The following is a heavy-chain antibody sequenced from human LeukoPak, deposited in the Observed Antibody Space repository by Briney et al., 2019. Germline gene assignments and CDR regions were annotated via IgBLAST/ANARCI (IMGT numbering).Heavy chain of an antibody. Sequence: GSSVRVSCKASGGTFSSYAISWVRQAPGQGLEWMGRIIPILGIANYAQKFQGRVTITADKSTSTAHMELSSLRSEDTAVYYCARDWGSGWPYYFDYWGQGTLVTVSS. J-gene: IGHJ4*02. CDR2: IIPILGIA. V-gene: IGHV1-69*04. CDR3: ARDWGSGWPYYFDY. CDR1: GGTFSSYA. D-gene: IGHD6-19*01.